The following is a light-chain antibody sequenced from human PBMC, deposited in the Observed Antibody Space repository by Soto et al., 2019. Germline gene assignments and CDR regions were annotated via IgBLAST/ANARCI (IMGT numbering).Light chain of an antibody. CDR1: SSNIGARFD. Sequence: QSALTQPPSVSGAPGQRVTTSCTGSSSNIGARFDVQWYQQLPGTAPKLVIYGNNNRPPGVPDRFSGSKSGTSASLAITGLQAEEEGDYHCQSYDSRSAWVFGGGTQLAVL. CDR2: GNN. V-gene: IGLV1-40*01. J-gene: IGLJ3*02. CDR3: QSYDSRSAWV.